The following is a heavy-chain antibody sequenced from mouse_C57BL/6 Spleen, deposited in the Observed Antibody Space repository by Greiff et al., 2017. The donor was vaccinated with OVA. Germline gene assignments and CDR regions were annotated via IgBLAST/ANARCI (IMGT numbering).Heavy chain of an antibody. CDR1: GYAFSSYW. J-gene: IGHJ1*03. D-gene: IGHD1-1*01. CDR2: IYPGDGDT. V-gene: IGHV1-80*01. CDR3: ARSIYYYGSSYGYFDV. Sequence: VQLVESGAELVKPGASVKISCKASGYAFSSYWMNWVKQRPGKGLEWIGQIYPGDGDTNYNGKFKGKATLTADKSSSTAYMQLSSLTSEDSAVYFCARSIYYYGSSYGYFDVWGTGTTVTVSS.